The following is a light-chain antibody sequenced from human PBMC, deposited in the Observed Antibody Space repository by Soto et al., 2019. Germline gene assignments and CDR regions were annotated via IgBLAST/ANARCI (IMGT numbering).Light chain of an antibody. CDR3: QQYGTSPGT. J-gene: IGKJ1*01. V-gene: IGKV3-20*01. Sequence: IVLTQSPGTLSLSPGERATLSCRASQSVSSNSLAWYQQKPGHAPRLVIYGTSTRATGFPDRFTGSGSGTDFTLTISRLEPEDFAVYYGQQYGTSPGTVGQGTKVDIK. CDR1: QSVSSNS. CDR2: GTS.